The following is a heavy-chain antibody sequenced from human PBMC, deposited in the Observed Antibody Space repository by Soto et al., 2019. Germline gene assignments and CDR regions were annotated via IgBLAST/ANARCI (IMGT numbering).Heavy chain of an antibody. CDR3: VGDSFEQLELI. Sequence: GGSLRLSCAASGFTFSSYWMSWVRQAPGKGLEWMANIKQDGSEKYYVDSVKGRFSISRDNAKNSLYLLMSGLRGEDTAVYYCVGDSFEQLELIWGQGTMVTVSS. CDR1: GFTFSSYW. CDR2: IKQDGSEK. V-gene: IGHV3-7*01. D-gene: IGHD1-1*01. J-gene: IGHJ3*02.